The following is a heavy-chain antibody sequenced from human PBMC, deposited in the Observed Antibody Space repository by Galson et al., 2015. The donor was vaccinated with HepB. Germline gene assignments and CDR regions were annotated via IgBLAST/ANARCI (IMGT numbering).Heavy chain of an antibody. J-gene: IGHJ6*02. V-gene: IGHV1-2*02. CDR3: ARDRMRGSYGMDV. Sequence: SVKVSCKASAYSFRDYYIHWVRQAPGQGLEWMGWINPDSGGTFYAQQFQGRVTMTRDTSLSTAEMILTRLTSADTAVYFCARDRMRGSYGMDVWGQGTAVTVSS. D-gene: IGHD3-10*01. CDR1: AYSFRDYY. CDR2: INPDSGGT.